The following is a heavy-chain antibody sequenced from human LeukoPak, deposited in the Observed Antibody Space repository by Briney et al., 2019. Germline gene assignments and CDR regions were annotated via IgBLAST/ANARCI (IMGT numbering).Heavy chain of an antibody. J-gene: IGHJ4*02. CDR3: ARDRYCSGGSCYPQFDY. CDR1: GFTFSSYS. CDR2: ISSSSSYI. Sequence: GGSLRLSCAASGFTFSSYSMNWVRQAPGKGLEWVSSISSSSSYIYYADSVKGRFTISRGNAKNSLYLQTNSLRAEDTAVYYCARDRYCSGGSCYPQFDYWGQGTLVTVSS. D-gene: IGHD2-15*01. V-gene: IGHV3-21*01.